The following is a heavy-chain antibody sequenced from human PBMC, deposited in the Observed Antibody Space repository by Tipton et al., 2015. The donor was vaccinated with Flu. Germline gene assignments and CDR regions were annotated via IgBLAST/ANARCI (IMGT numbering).Heavy chain of an antibody. Sequence: QVQLVQSGAEVKKPGASVKVSCKVSGYTLADLSIHWVRQAPGKGLEWMGGFDPEDYDTIYAQKFQGRVTMTEDTSTETAYLELNSLKSEDPAIYYCATGDYSNSPYPSKWFDTWGQGTLVAVSS. V-gene: IGHV1-24*01. CDR1: GYTLADLS. J-gene: IGHJ5*02. CDR2: FDPEDYDT. CDR3: ATGDYSNSPYPSKWFDT. D-gene: IGHD4-11*01.